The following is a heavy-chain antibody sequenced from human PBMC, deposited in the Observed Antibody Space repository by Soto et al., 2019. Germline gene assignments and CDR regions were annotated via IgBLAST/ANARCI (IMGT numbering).Heavy chain of an antibody. Sequence: PVKVSRKASGGTFSRYSLSWVRQAPGQGLEWMGGIIPIFGTANYAQKFQGRVTITADESTSTAYMELSSLRSEDTAVYYCARDRRPMVGRSLDYWGQGTLVTVS. CDR1: GGTFSRYS. V-gene: IGHV1-69*13. D-gene: IGHD3-10*01. CDR3: ARDRRPMVGRSLDY. CDR2: IIPIFGTA. J-gene: IGHJ4*02.